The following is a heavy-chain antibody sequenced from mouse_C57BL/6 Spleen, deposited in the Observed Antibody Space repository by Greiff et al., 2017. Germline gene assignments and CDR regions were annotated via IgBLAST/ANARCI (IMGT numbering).Heavy chain of an antibody. D-gene: IGHD1-1*01. J-gene: IGHJ2*01. CDR3: AREGGVFITTVVAPFDY. CDR2: INPSNGGT. CDR1: GYTFTSYW. Sequence: QVQLQQPGTELVKPGASVKLSCKASGYTFTSYWMHWVKQRPGQGLEWIGYINPSNGGTNYNEKFKSKATLTVDKSSSTAYMQLSSLTSEDSAVYYCAREGGVFITTVVAPFDYWGQGTTLTVSS. V-gene: IGHV1-53*01.